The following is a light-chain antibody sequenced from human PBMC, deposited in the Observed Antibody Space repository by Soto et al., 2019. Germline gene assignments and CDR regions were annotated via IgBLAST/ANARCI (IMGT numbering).Light chain of an antibody. CDR3: GSYTSSSTPNV. V-gene: IGLV2-14*01. Sequence: QSALTQPASVSGSPGQSITISCTGTSSDVGGHNYVSWYQQHPGKAPKLMIYDVSHRPSGVSDRFSGSKSGNTASLTIFGLQSEDEADYYCGSYTSSSTPNVFGPGTQLTVL. J-gene: IGLJ1*01. CDR1: SSDVGGHNY. CDR2: DVS.